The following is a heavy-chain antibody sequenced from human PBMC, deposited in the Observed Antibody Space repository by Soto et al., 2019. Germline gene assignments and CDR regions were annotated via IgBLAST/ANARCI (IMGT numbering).Heavy chain of an antibody. CDR2: IITIFGTA. D-gene: IGHD2-8*01. V-gene: IGHV1-69*06. CDR1: GGTFSSYA. J-gene: IGHJ4*02. CDR3: ARGCTYGVCYEGGGFDY. Sequence: QVQLVQSGAEVKKPGSSVKVSCKASGGTFSSYAISWVRQAPGQGLEWMGGIITIFGTANYAQKFQGRVTITGKKSRSTAYMELTGLRSEGTAVSYGARGCTYGVCYEGGGFDYWGQGTLVTVSS.